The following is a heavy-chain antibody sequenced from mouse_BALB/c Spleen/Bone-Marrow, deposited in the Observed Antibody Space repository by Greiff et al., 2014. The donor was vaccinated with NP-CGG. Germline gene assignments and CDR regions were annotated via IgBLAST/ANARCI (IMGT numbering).Heavy chain of an antibody. CDR3: ARGRFITVVATGAMDY. Sequence: QVQLQQPGPELVKPGASVKISRKASGYSFTSYYIHWVKQRPGQGLEWIGWIFPGSGNTKYNEKFKGKATLTADTSSSTAYTQLSSLTSEDAAVYFCARGRFITVVATGAMDYWGQGTSVTVSS. J-gene: IGHJ4*01. D-gene: IGHD1-1*01. CDR1: GYSFTSYY. V-gene: IGHV1-66*01. CDR2: IFPGSGNT.